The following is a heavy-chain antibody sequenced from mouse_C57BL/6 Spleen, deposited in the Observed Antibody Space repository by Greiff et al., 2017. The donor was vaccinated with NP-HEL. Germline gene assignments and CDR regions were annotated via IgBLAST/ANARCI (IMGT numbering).Heavy chain of an antibody. CDR1: GFSFNTYA. D-gene: IGHD4-1*01. CDR3: VRHGLGPRAMDY. CDR2: IRSKSNNYAT. V-gene: IGHV10-1*01. J-gene: IGHJ4*01. Sequence: EVNVVESGGGLVQPKGSLKLSCAASGFSFNTYAMNWVRQAPGKGLEWVARIRSKSNNYATYYADSVKDRFTISRDDSESMLYLQMNNLKTEDTAMYYCVRHGLGPRAMDYWGQGTSVTVSS.